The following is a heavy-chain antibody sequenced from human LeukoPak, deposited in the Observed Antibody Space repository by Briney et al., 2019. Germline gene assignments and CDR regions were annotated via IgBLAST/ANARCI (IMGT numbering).Heavy chain of an antibody. CDR3: ARDRGSGSYSRY. V-gene: IGHV3-7*01. CDR1: GFTFSNAW. CDR2: IKQDGSEK. Sequence: GGSLRLSCAASGFTFSNAWMSWVRQAPGKGLEWVANIKQDGSEKYYVDSVKGRFTISRDNAKNSLYLQMNSLRAEDTAVYYCARDRGSGSYSRYWGQGTLVTVSS. D-gene: IGHD3-10*01. J-gene: IGHJ4*02.